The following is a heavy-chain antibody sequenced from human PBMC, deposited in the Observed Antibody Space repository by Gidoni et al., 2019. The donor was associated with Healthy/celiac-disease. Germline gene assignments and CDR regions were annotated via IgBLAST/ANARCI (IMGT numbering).Heavy chain of an antibody. V-gene: IGHV3-9*02. CDR3: AKDNQYYYDSSGYFDY. J-gene: IGHJ4*02. D-gene: IGHD3-22*01. CDR2: ISWNSGRI. CDR1: GFTSDDYA. Sequence: EVQLVEPGGGLVQPGRSRRLSCAASGFTSDDYAMHWVRQAPGKGLELVSGISWNSGRIGYADSVQGRFTISIDNAKNSLYLQMNSLRAEDTALYYCAKDNQYYYDSSGYFDYWGQGTLVTVSS.